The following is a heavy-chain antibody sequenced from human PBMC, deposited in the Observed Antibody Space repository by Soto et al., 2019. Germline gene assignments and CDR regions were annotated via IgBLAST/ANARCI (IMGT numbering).Heavy chain of an antibody. CDR1: GGSMSGSTYY. V-gene: IGHV4-39*01. D-gene: IGHD6-13*01. CDR3: ATEILRAAGGRTFRGFDI. CDR2: IYKSGST. Sequence: QLQLQESGTGLVRPSETLSLTCTVSGGSMSGSTYYWGWIRQPPGKGLEWLGSIYKSGSTSNNSSLQSRVTITVDTSKNQFSLKLSSVTAADTAVYYCATEILRAAGGRTFRGFDIWGQGTMVTVSS. J-gene: IGHJ3*02.